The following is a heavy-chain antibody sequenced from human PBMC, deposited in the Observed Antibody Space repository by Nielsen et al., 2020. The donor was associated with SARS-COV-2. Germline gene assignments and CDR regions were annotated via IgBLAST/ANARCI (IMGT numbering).Heavy chain of an antibody. V-gene: IGHV1-18*01. CDR3: ARETYDFWSGYYYYYYGMDV. Sequence: ASVKVSCKASGYTFTSYGISWVRQAPGQGLEWMGWISAYNGNTNYAQKLQGRVTMTTGTSTSTAYMELRSLRSDDTAVYYCARETYDFWSGYYYYYYGMDVWGQGTTVTVSS. CDR1: GYTFTSYG. J-gene: IGHJ6*02. CDR2: ISAYNGNT. D-gene: IGHD3-3*01.